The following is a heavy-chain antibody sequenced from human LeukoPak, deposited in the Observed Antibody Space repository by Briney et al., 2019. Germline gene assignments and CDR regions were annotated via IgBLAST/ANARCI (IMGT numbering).Heavy chain of an antibody. V-gene: IGHV3-30*18. CDR3: AKDLLSGYDSEDYFDY. D-gene: IGHD5-12*01. Sequence: GRSLRLSCAASGFTFSSYGMHWVRQAPGKGLEWVAVISYDGSNKYYADSVKGRFTISRDNSKNTLYLQVNSLRAEDTAVYYCAKDLLSGYDSEDYFDYWGQGTLVTVSS. CDR2: ISYDGSNK. CDR1: GFTFSSYG. J-gene: IGHJ4*02.